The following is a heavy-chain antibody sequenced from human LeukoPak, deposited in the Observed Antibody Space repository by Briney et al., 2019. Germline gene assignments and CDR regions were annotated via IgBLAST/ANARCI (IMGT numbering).Heavy chain of an antibody. V-gene: IGHV3-23*01. CDR2: ISGSGGST. D-gene: IGHD6-13*01. CDR3: ARDYAIAAAGKAPWFDP. CDR1: GFTFSSYG. Sequence: GGTLRLSCAASGFTFSSYGMSWVRQAPGKGLEWVSAISGSGGSTYYADSVEGRFTISRDNSKNSLYLQMNSLRAEDTAVYYCARDYAIAAAGKAPWFDPWGQGTLVTVSS. J-gene: IGHJ5*02.